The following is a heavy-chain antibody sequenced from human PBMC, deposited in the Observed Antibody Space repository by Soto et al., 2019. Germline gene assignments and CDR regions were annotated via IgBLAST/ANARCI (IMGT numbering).Heavy chain of an antibody. J-gene: IGHJ4*02. D-gene: IGHD2-2*01. V-gene: IGHV5-51*01. CDR2: IYPGDSDS. Sequence: PGDSLKISCMGSGFTLTSYWLAWGSQIPGKGLEWMAIIYPGDSDSSYSPSFQGHVTISADKSINTAYLHWRSLKASDTAIYYCAKHEGYCSTSTCSNFDYWAQGTLVTVSS. CDR1: GFTLTSYW. CDR3: AKHEGYCSTSTCSNFDY.